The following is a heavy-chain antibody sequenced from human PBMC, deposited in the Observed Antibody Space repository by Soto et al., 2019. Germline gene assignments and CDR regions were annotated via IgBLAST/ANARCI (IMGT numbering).Heavy chain of an antibody. CDR3: ARVSLVGPSGGRYFDY. CDR2: TKNKANSYTT. V-gene: IGHV3-72*01. Sequence: EVQLVESGGGLVQPGGSLRLSCAASGFTFSAHYMDWVRQAPGKGLEWVGRTKNKANSYTTEYAASVEGRFTISREDSQNSLYLQMNSRKTEDTAVYYCARVSLVGPSGGRYFDYWGEGSQVVVSS. D-gene: IGHD1-26*01. CDR1: GFTFSAHY. J-gene: IGHJ4*02.